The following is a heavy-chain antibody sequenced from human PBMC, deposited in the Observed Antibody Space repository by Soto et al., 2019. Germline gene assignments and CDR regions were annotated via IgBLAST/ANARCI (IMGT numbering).Heavy chain of an antibody. Sequence: QVQLVQSGAEVKKPGASVKVSCKAYGYTFTSYGISWVRQAPGQGLEWMGWISAYNGNTNYAQKLQRRVTMTTDTSTSAAYMELRSLRSDDTAVYYCARFLYGVWPGPLYYNGMDVWGQGTTVTVSS. D-gene: IGHD4-17*01. V-gene: IGHV1-18*01. CDR2: ISAYNGNT. J-gene: IGHJ6*02. CDR1: GYTFTSYG. CDR3: ARFLYGVWPGPLYYNGMDV.